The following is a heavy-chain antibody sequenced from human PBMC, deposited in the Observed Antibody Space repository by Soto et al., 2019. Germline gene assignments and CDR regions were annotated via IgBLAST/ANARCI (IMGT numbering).Heavy chain of an antibody. Sequence: QVQLVQSGAEVKKPGSSVKVSCKASGGTFSSYAISWVRQAPGQGLEWMGGIIPIFGTANYAQKFQGRVTITADESTSTAYLERSSLRSEDTAVYYGASAGLLPGGVIGSRLDYWGQGTLVTVSS. CDR1: GGTFSSYA. CDR3: ASAGLLPGGVIGSRLDY. CDR2: IIPIFGTA. D-gene: IGHD3-16*02. V-gene: IGHV1-69*12. J-gene: IGHJ4*02.